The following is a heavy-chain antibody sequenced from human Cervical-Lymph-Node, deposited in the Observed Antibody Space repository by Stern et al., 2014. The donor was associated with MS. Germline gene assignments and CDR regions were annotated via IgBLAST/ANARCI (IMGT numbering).Heavy chain of an antibody. CDR1: GYTFANYG. Sequence: QDQLVQSGAEVKKPGASVKVSCKASGYTFANYGITWVRQSPGKGLEWMGRISTHNAKANYAQKIQGRVTMTTDTSTRTAYMELRSLRSDDTAMYYCARWATLYGMDVWGQGTTVSVSS. J-gene: IGHJ6*02. CDR2: ISTHNAKA. D-gene: IGHD5-24*01. CDR3: ARWATLYGMDV. V-gene: IGHV1-18*04.